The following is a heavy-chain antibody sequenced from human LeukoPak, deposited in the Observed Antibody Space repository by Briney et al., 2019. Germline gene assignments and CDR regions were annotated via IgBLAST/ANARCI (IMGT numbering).Heavy chain of an antibody. J-gene: IGHJ3*02. D-gene: IGHD3-22*01. Sequence: GESLKISCKGSGYSFTSYWIGWVRQMPGKGLEWMGIIYPGDSDTRYSPSFQGQVTISADKSISTAYLQWSSLKASDTAMYYCARAYYYDSSGPDAFDTWGQGTMVTVSS. CDR1: GYSFTSYW. CDR3: ARAYYYDSSGPDAFDT. CDR2: IYPGDSDT. V-gene: IGHV5-51*01.